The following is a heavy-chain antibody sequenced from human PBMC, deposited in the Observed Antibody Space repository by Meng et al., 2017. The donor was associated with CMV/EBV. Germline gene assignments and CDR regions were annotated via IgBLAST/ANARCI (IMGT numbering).Heavy chain of an antibody. CDR3: AADGDFWSGYNWFDP. D-gene: IGHD3-3*01. CDR1: GFTFTSSA. J-gene: IGHJ5*02. V-gene: IGHV1-58*01. Sequence: SVKVSCKASGFTFTSSAVQWVRQARGQRLEWIGWIVVGSGNTNYAQKFQVRVTITRDMSTSTAYMELSSLRSEDTAVYYCAADGDFWSGYNWFDPWGQGTLVTVSS. CDR2: IVVGSGNT.